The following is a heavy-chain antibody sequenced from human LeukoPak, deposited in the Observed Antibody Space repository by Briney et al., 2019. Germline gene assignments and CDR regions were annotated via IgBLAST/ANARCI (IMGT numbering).Heavy chain of an antibody. J-gene: IGHJ6*03. CDR1: GFTFSSYW. Sequence: GGSLRLSCAASGFTFSSYWIHWVRQAPGKGLVWVSRINSDGSSTTYADSVKGGFTISRDNAKNTLYLQMNSLRAEDTAVYYCARDGVSSWPYYYYYYMDVWGKGTTVTVSS. V-gene: IGHV3-74*01. CDR2: INSDGSST. D-gene: IGHD6-13*01. CDR3: ARDGVSSWPYYYYYYMDV.